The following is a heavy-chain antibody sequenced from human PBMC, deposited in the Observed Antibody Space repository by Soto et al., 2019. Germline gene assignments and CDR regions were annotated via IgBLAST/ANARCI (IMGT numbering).Heavy chain of an antibody. CDR2: IYDRATT. J-gene: IGHJ5*01. CDR3: GTAIYGEWTRFDS. V-gene: IGHV4-30-2*01. D-gene: IGHD2-8*01. Sequence: TLSLTCGVSGDSISSGGSSWTWIRQPPGKGLEWIGYIYDRATTYYNPSLKSRVTISVDRSKNEFSLRLSSLTAADTSMYYCGTAIYGEWTRFDSWDQEILVAVSS. CDR1: GDSISSGGSS.